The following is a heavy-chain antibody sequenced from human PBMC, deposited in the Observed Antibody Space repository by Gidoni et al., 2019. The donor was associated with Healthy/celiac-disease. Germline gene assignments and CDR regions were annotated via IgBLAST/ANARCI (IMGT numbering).Heavy chain of an antibody. CDR1: GGSSSGYY. CDR3: ARGRVGGDLVYFDY. J-gene: IGHJ4*02. D-gene: IGHD1-26*01. V-gene: IGHV4-34*01. Sequence: QVQLQQWGAGLSKPSATLPLTRAVYGGSSSGYYWSWHRQPPGKGLEWIGEINHSGSTNYNPSLKSRVTISVDTSKNQFSLKLGSVTAADTAVYCCARGRVGGDLVYFDYWGQGTLVTVSS. CDR2: INHSGST.